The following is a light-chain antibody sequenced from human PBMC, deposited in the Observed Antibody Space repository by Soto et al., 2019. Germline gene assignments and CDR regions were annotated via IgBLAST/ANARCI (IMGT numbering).Light chain of an antibody. Sequence: EVTMTQSPAILSVSPGESATLSCRASQSVANDLAWYQHKPGQGPRLLIYAASTRAAGVPARFTGSGSGTDFTLTISSLQSEDFAVYYCQHSHDWPPHTFGQGTTVEI. CDR2: AAS. J-gene: IGKJ2*01. V-gene: IGKV3D-15*01. CDR1: QSVAND. CDR3: QHSHDWPPHT.